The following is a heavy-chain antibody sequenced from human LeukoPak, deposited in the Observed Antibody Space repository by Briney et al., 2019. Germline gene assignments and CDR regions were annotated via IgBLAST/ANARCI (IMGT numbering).Heavy chain of an antibody. Sequence: KPSQTLSLTCTVSGGSISSGSYYWSWIRQPAGKGLEWIGRIYTSGSTNYNPSLKSRVTISVDTSKNQFSLKLSSVTAADTAVYYCARGLNWGYFDYWGQGTLVTVSS. CDR1: GGSISSGSYY. J-gene: IGHJ4*02. V-gene: IGHV4-61*02. CDR2: IYTSGST. D-gene: IGHD7-27*01. CDR3: ARGLNWGYFDY.